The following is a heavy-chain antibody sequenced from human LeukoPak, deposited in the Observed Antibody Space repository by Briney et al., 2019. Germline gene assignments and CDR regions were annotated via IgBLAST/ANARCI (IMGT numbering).Heavy chain of an antibody. Sequence: ASVKVSCKASGYTFTSYGISWVRQARGQGLEWVGWISAYNGNTNYAQKLQGRVTMTTDTSTSTAYMELRRLRSDDTAVYYCARAPPFIAVAGSGNWFDPWGQGTLVTVSS. V-gene: IGHV1-18*01. CDR2: ISAYNGNT. CDR1: GYTFTSYG. J-gene: IGHJ5*02. CDR3: ARAPPFIAVAGSGNWFDP. D-gene: IGHD6-19*01.